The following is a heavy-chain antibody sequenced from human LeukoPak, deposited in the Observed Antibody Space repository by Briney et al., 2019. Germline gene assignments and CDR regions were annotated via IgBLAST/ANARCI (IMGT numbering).Heavy chain of an antibody. J-gene: IGHJ5*02. CDR1: GFTFSSYG. D-gene: IGHD3-10*01. Sequence: PGGSLRLSCAASGFTFSSYGMSWVRQAPGKGLEWVSAISGSGGSTYYADSVKGRFTLSRDNAKNTLYLQMNSLGAEDTAVYCCAREGGYYGSGMGWFDPWGQGTLVTVSS. CDR3: AREGGYYGSGMGWFDP. CDR2: ISGSGGST. V-gene: IGHV3-23*01.